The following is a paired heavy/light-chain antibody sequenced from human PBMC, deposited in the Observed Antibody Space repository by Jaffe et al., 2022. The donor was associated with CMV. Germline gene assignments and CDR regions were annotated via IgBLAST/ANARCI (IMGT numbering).Heavy chain of an antibody. D-gene: IGHD1-1*01. CDR3: ASTQLEPQGYYYGMDV. CDR1: GGTFSSYA. Sequence: QVQLVQSGAEVKKPGSSVKVSCKASGGTFSSYAISWVRQAPGQGLEWMGGIIPIFGTANYAQKFQGRVTITADESTSTAYMELSSLRSEDTAVYYCASTQLEPQGYYYGMDVWGQGTTVTVSS. CDR2: IIPIFGTA. J-gene: IGHJ6*02. V-gene: IGHV1-69*01.
Light chain of an antibody. CDR3: MQGIHLPRYT. V-gene: IGKV2-29*02. CDR2: EVS. J-gene: IGKJ2*01. Sequence: DIVMTQTPLSLSVTPGQPASISCKSSQSLLHSDGKTYLYWYLQKPGQSPQLLIYEVSSRFSGVPDRFSGSGSGTDFTLKISRVEAEDVGVYYCMQGIHLPRYTFGQGTKLEIK. CDR1: QSLLHSDGKTY.